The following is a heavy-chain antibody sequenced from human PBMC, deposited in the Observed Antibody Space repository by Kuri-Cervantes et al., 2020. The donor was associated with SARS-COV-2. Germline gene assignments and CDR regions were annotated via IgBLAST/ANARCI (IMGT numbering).Heavy chain of an antibody. CDR1: GGSISSSSYY. D-gene: IGHD4-11*01. CDR3: ARFKMTTVTIGGDFDY. Sequence: SETLSLTCTVSGGSISSSSYYWGWIRQPPGKGLEWIGSFYYSGSTYYNPSLKGRVTIYVDTSKNQFSLKLSSVTAADTAVYYCARFKMTTVTIGGDFDYWGQGTLVTVSS. J-gene: IGHJ4*02. CDR2: FYYSGST. V-gene: IGHV4-39*01.